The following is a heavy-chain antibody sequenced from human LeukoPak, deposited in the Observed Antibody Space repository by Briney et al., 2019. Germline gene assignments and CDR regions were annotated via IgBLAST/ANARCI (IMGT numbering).Heavy chain of an antibody. D-gene: IGHD6-25*01. CDR1: GFTVSSNY. CDR3: ARGRVTRITARHRWYFDF. J-gene: IGHJ4*02. Sequence: GSLRLSCAASGFTVSSNYMSWIRQPPGKGLEWIGDINHDGTTNYNPSLKSRVTISVDTSKTQFSLRLISVTAADTAVYYCARGRVTRITARHRWYFDFWGQGTLVTVSS. V-gene: IGHV4-34*01. CDR2: INHDGTT.